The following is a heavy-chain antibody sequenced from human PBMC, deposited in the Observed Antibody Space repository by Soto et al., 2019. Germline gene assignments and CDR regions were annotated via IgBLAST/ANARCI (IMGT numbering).Heavy chain of an antibody. CDR1: GFTFSSYG. Sequence: GGSLRLSCAASGFTFSSYGMHWVRQAPGKGLEWVAVISYDGSNKYYADSVKGRFTISRDNSKNTLYLQMNSLRAEDTAVYYCAKDQGFWSGYYYYYGMDVWGQGTTVTVSS. CDR2: ISYDGSNK. D-gene: IGHD3-3*01. CDR3: AKDQGFWSGYYYYYGMDV. J-gene: IGHJ6*02. V-gene: IGHV3-30*18.